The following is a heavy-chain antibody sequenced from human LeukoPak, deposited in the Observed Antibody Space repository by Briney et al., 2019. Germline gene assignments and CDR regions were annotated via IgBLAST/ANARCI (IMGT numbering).Heavy chain of an antibody. CDR3: VRDTGSGYCSGGRCRGAFDI. D-gene: IGHD2-15*01. V-gene: IGHV3-53*01. Sequence: DSVKGRLTISRDTPKNVLNLQMNSLRAEDTAVYYCVRDTGSGYCSGGRCRGAFDIWGQGTMVTVSS. J-gene: IGHJ3*02.